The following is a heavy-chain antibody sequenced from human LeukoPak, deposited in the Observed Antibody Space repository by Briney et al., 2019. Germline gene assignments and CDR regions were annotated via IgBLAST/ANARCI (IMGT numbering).Heavy chain of an antibody. CDR3: ARVQGSDTSGSFDH. V-gene: IGHV1-8*01. CDR2: MDPNSGNT. J-gene: IGHJ4*02. Sequence: ASVKVSCTASGYTFSSYDINWVRQATGQGLEWMGWMDPNSGNTGYAQRFQGRVTLTRSTSLSEAYMELTSLKFEDTAVYYCARVQGSDTSGSFDHWGQGTLVTVSS. D-gene: IGHD1-26*01. CDR1: GYTFSSYD.